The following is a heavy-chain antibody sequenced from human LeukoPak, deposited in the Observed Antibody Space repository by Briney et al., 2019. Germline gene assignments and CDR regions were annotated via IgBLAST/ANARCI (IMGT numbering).Heavy chain of an antibody. Sequence: SVKVSCKASGGTFSSYAISWVRQAPGQGLEWMGRIIPILGIANYAQKFQGRVTITADKSTSTAYMELSSLRSEDTAVYYCARDRYSGYDLDYWGQGTLVTVSP. V-gene: IGHV1-69*04. D-gene: IGHD5-12*01. J-gene: IGHJ4*02. CDR2: IIPILGIA. CDR1: GGTFSSYA. CDR3: ARDRYSGYDLDY.